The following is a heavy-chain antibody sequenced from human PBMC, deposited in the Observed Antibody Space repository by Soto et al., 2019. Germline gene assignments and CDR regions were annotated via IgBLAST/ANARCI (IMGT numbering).Heavy chain of an antibody. J-gene: IGHJ4*02. CDR3: ARNEGDIEYSSSSEGMSLYFDY. CDR1: GGSTGSSSDY. V-gene: IGHV4-39*01. D-gene: IGHD6-6*01. Sequence: SETLSLTCTVSGGSTGSSSDYWGWIRQPPGKGLEWIGSIYYSGSTYYNPSPKSRVTISVDTSKNQFSLKLSSVTAADTAVYYCARNEGDIEYSSSSEGMSLYFDYWGQGTLVTVSS. CDR2: IYYSGST.